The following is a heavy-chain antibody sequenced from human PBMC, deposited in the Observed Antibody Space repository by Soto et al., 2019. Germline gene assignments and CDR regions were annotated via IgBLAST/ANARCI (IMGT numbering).Heavy chain of an antibody. CDR1: GFTFSSYS. CDR2: ISSSSIYI. V-gene: IGHV3-21*01. Sequence: GGSLRLSCAASGFTFSSYSINWVRQAPWKGLEWVSSISSSSIYIYYADSVKGRFTISRDNAKNSLYLQMNSLRAEDTAVYYCAGDSSRWSTRWGQGTLLPVSP. J-gene: IGHJ4*02. CDR3: AGDSSRWSTR. D-gene: IGHD6-13*01.